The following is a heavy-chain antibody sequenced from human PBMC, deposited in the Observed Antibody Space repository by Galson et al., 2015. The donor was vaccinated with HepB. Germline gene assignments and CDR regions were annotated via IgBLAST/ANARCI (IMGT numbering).Heavy chain of an antibody. CDR2: ISGSGGST. Sequence: SLRLSCAASGFTFSSYAMSWVRQAPGKGLEWVSAISGSGGSTYYADSVKGRFTISRDNSKNTLYLQMNSLRAEDTAVYYCAKLGVAAAEVIGWFDPWGQGTLVTVSS. J-gene: IGHJ5*02. CDR1: GFTFSSYA. D-gene: IGHD6-13*01. CDR3: AKLGVAAAEVIGWFDP. V-gene: IGHV3-23*01.